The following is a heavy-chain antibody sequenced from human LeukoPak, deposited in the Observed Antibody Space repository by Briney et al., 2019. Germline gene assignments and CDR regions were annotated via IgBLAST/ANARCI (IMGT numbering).Heavy chain of an antibody. CDR3: AVPIRGYSGYDLDYFDY. V-gene: IGHV5-51*01. CDR2: IYPGDSDT. CDR1: GYSFTSYW. D-gene: IGHD5-12*01. J-gene: IGHJ4*02. Sequence: GESLKISCKGSGYSFTSYWIGWVRQMPGKGLEWMGIIYPGDSDTRYSPSFQGQVTISADKSISTAYLQWSSLKASDTAMYYCAVPIRGYSGYDLDYFDYWGQGTLVTVSS.